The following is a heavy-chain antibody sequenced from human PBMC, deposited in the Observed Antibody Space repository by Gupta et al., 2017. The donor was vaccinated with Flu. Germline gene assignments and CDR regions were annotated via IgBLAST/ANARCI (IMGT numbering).Heavy chain of an antibody. CDR2: IGTIGDT. CDR1: GFTFSAYD. V-gene: IGHV3-13*04. D-gene: IGHD2-15*01. Sequence: EVYLEESGGGLVQPGGSLRLSCAASGFTFSAYDMHWVRQTTGKGLEWVAGIGTIGDTHYPGSVRGRVTISRENAKNSLYIQMNSLTAEETAVYYCAREPADGSGGNCYRHLDLWGRGTLVTVSS. CDR3: AREPADGSGGNCYRHLDL. J-gene: IGHJ2*01.